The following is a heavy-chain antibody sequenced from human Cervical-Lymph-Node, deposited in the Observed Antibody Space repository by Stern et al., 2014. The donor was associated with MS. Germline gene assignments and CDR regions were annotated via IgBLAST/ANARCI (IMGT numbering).Heavy chain of an antibody. CDR1: GFTFSDYY. Sequence: VQLVQSGGGLVKPGGSLRLSCAASGFTFSDYYMSWIRQAPGKGLEWVSYISSSGSTIEYADSVKGRFTISRTKARNSPNLQMNSLRAEDTAVYYCARDSPSWGWCFDYWGQGTLVTVSS. CDR3: ARDSPSWGWCFDY. J-gene: IGHJ4*02. CDR2: ISSSGSTI. V-gene: IGHV3-11*01. D-gene: IGHD6-19*01.